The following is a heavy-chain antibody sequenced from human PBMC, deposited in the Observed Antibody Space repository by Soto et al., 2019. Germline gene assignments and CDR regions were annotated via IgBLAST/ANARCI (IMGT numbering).Heavy chain of an antibody. V-gene: IGHV3-23*01. D-gene: IGHD1-1*01. CDR2: ISGSGGST. CDR1: GFTFSSYA. J-gene: IGHJ4*02. CDR3: AKDRITGPSSPSYNFAD. Sequence: EVQLLESGGGLVQPGGSLRLSCAASGFTFSSYARSWVRQAPGKGLEWVSAISGSGGSTYYADSVNGRFTIYRDNYKSTLYLQMNNLRAEDPAVYYCAKDRITGPSSPSYNFADWGQGTLVTGS.